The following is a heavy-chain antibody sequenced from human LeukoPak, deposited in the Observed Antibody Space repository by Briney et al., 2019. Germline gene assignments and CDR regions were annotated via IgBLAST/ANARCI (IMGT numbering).Heavy chain of an antibody. J-gene: IGHJ4*02. CDR2: IWYDGSNK. CDR3: ATGQYSSGYLDY. Sequence: SGGSLRLSCAASGFTFSSYGMHWVRQAPGKGLEWVAVIWYDGSNKYYADSEKGRFTISRDNSKNTLYLQMNSLRAEDTAVYYCATGQYSSGYLDYWGQGTLVTVSS. D-gene: IGHD3-22*01. CDR1: GFTFSSYG. V-gene: IGHV3-33*01.